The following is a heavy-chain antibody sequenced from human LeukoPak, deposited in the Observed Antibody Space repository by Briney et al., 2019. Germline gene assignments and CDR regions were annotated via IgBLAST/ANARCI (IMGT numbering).Heavy chain of an antibody. CDR1: GFSFSNYG. V-gene: IGHV3-30*03. CDR2: VSYDGSSQ. D-gene: IGHD6-6*01. J-gene: IGHJ4*02. CDR3: SSFDH. Sequence: GGSLRLSCAASGFSFSNYGMHWVRQAPGKGLEWVVVVSYDGSSQYYADSVKGRFAISRDNSRNTLFLEMNSLRGEDTAVYYCSSFDHWGQGTLVIVSS.